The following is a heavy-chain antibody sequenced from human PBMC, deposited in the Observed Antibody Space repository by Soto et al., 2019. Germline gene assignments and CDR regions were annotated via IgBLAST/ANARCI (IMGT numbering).Heavy chain of an antibody. J-gene: IGHJ6*02. CDR1: GGSISSYY. V-gene: IGHV4-59*01. D-gene: IGHD3-22*01. CDR3: AREGYDSRNHYYYGMDV. CDR2: IYYSGST. Sequence: SETLSLTCTVSGGSISSYYWSWIRQPPGKGLEWIGYIYYSGSTNYNPSIKSRVTISVDTSKNQFSLKLSSVTAAGTAVYYCAREGYDSRNHYYYGMDVWGQGTTVT.